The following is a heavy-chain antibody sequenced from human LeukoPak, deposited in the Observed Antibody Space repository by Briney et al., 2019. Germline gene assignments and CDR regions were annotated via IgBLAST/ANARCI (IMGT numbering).Heavy chain of an antibody. Sequence: TGESLKISCKGSGYSFHTYWIGWVRQMPGKGLKWMGIIFPSDSDTKYSPSFHGQVTISADKSIKTAYLQWNSLKPSDTAIYYWARWGGGYSGYDGDYWGRGTLVTVSS. CDR2: IFPSDSDT. V-gene: IGHV5-51*01. D-gene: IGHD5-12*01. J-gene: IGHJ4*02. CDR1: GYSFHTYW. CDR3: ARWGGGYSGYDGDY.